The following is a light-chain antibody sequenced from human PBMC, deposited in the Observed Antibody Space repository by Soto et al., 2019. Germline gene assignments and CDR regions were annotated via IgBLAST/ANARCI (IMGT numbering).Light chain of an antibody. V-gene: IGLV3-21*02. Sequence: SYELTQPPSVSVAPGQTGRITCGGNDIARKTVHWYQQKPGQAPVLVVYDDDERPSGIPERFSGSNSGNTATLTISRVEAGDEADYYCQVWDISSDHHVFGTGTKVTVL. J-gene: IGLJ1*01. CDR1: DIARKT. CDR3: QVWDISSDHHV. CDR2: DDD.